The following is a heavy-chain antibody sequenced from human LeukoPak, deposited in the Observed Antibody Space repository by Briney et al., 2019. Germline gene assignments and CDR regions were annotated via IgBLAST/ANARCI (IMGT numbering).Heavy chain of an antibody. CDR1: GDYL. D-gene: IGHD2-2*01. CDR3: VSFYETY. V-gene: IGHV3-74*01. Sequence: PGGSLRLSCAASGDYLMHWVRQAPGQGLVWVSHINSDGSWTGYADSVKGRFTISKDNAKNTVYLQMNNLRAEDTAVYYCVSFYETYWGRGTLVTVSS. CDR2: INSDGSWT. J-gene: IGHJ4*02.